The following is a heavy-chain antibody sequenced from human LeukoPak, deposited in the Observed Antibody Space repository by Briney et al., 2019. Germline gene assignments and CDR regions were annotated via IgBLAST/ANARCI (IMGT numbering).Heavy chain of an antibody. Sequence: SETLSLTCTVSGGSISSYYWSWIRQPPGKGLEWIGYIYYSGSTNYNPSLKSRVTTSVDTSKNQFSLKLSSVTAADTAVYYCAREASSRAFDIWGQGTMVTVSS. J-gene: IGHJ3*02. CDR2: IYYSGST. CDR3: AREASSRAFDI. D-gene: IGHD2-2*01. V-gene: IGHV4-59*12. CDR1: GGSISSYY.